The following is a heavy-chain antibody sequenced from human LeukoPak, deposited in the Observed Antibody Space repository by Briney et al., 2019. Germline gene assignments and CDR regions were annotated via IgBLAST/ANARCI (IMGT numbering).Heavy chain of an antibody. J-gene: IGHJ2*01. V-gene: IGHV4-59*01. CDR2: IYYSGST. D-gene: IGHD2-2*01. Sequence: PSETLSLTCTVSGGSISSYYWSWIRQPPGKGPEWIGYIYYSGSTNYNPSLKSRVTISVDTSKNQFSLKLSSVTAADTAVYYCAREYQNWYFDLWGRGTLVTVSS. CDR1: GGSISSYY. CDR3: AREYQNWYFDL.